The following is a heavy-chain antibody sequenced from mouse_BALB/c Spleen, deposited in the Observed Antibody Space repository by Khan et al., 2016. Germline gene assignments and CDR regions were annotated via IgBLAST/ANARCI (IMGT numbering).Heavy chain of an antibody. D-gene: IGHD2-4*01. J-gene: IGHJ3*01. CDR3: AIWGYDYAWFAY. Sequence: QIQLVQSGPELKKPGETVKISCKASGYSFTNYGMNWVKQAPGKGLKWMGWIDTNTGEPTYAEEFKGRFAFSLETSAITAYLQINNLKNDDTATYFCAIWGYDYAWFAYWGQGTLVTVSA. CDR1: GYSFTNYG. V-gene: IGHV9-3*02. CDR2: IDTNTGEP.